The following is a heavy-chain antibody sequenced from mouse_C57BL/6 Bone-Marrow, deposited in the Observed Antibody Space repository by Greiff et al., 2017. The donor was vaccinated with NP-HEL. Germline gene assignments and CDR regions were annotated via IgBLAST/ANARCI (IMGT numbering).Heavy chain of an antibody. CDR3: ARSSYYGSSPHWYFDV. D-gene: IGHD1-1*01. Sequence: VQLQQSGPGLVAPSQSLSITCTVSGFSLTSYAISWVRQPPGKGLEWLGVIWTGGGTNYNSALKSRLSISKDNSKSQVSLKMNSLQTDDTARYYCARSSYYGSSPHWYFDVWGTGTTVTVSS. CDR1: GFSLTSYA. V-gene: IGHV2-9-1*01. J-gene: IGHJ1*03. CDR2: IWTGGGT.